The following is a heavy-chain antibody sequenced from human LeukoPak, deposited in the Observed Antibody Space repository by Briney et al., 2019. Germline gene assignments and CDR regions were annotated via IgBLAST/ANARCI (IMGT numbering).Heavy chain of an antibody. D-gene: IGHD3-22*01. CDR2: IHTSGTM. CDR1: GGSVSTGSYY. Sequence: SETLSLTCTVSGGSVSTGSYYWSWIRQPAGRGLEWIGHIHTSGTMNYNASLKSRVRISVETSKNQFSLRLSSVTAADMAVYFCARGILRDYYDSSGFYHRGGVGYWGQGTLVTVSS. J-gene: IGHJ4*02. V-gene: IGHV4-61*09. CDR3: ARGILRDYYDSSGFYHRGGVGY.